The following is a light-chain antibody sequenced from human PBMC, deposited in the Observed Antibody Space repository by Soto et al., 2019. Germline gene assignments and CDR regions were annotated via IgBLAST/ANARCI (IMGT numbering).Light chain of an antibody. J-gene: IGKJ5*01. CDR1: QSVGSD. V-gene: IGKV3D-15*01. Sequence: EIVVTQAPTTLSFSPLGIATLSCRASQSVGSDLAWYQQKPGQAPRLVIYDIFTRATGVPTRISGSGSGTEFTLTITSLQSDDFAVYFCQQYSDWPITFGQGTRLEIK. CDR3: QQYSDWPIT. CDR2: DIF.